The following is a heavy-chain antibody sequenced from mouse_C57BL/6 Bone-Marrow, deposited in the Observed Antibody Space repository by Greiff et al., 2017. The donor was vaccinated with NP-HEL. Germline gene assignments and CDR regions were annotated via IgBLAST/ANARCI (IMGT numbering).Heavy chain of an antibody. V-gene: IGHV5-15*01. CDR1: GFTFSDYG. CDR3: ARLSYGSSPYWYFDV. D-gene: IGHD1-1*01. Sequence: DVKLVESGGGLVQPGGSLKLSCAASGFTFSDYGMAWVRQAPRKGPEWVAFISNLAYSIYYADTVTGRFTISRENAKNTLYLEMSSLRSEDTAMYYCARLSYGSSPYWYFDVWGTGTTVTVSS. J-gene: IGHJ1*03. CDR2: ISNLAYSI.